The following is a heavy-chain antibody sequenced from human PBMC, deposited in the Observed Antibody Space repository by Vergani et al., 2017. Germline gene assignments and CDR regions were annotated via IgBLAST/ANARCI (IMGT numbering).Heavy chain of an antibody. J-gene: IGHJ6*02. CDR3: ARDRGGSSWSSSTQRYGMDV. CDR1: GFTFSNAW. CDR2: IKSKTDGGTT. D-gene: IGHD6-13*01. V-gene: IGHV3-15*01. Sequence: EVQLVESGGGLVKPGGSLRLSCAASGFTFSNAWMSWVRQAPGKGLEWVGRIKSKTDGGTTDYAAPVKGRFTISRDNSKNTLYLQMNSLRAEDTAVYYCARDRGGSSWSSSTQRYGMDVWGQGTTVTVSS.